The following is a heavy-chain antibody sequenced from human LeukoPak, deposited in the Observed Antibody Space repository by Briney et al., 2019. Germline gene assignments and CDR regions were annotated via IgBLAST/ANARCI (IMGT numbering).Heavy chain of an antibody. D-gene: IGHD1-26*01. CDR3: ARDLRGSYYFDY. V-gene: IGHV1-2*02. Sequence: ASVKVSCKASGGTFSSYAISWVRQAPGQGLEWMGWINPNSGGTNYAQKFQGRVTMTRDTSISTAYMELSRLRSDDTAVYYCARDLRGSYYFDYWGQGTLVTVSS. CDR1: GGTFSSYA. J-gene: IGHJ4*02. CDR2: INPNSGGT.